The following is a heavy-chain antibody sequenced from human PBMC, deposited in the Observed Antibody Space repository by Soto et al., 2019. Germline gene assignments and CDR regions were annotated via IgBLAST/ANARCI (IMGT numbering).Heavy chain of an antibody. Sequence: ASVKVSCKASGYTFTRYTMNWVRQAPGQRLEWMGWINPDNGNTKSSQKFQDRVIITRDTSASTAYMDLSSLRSEDTAVYYYARGIATGQLDPWGQGTLVTVYS. CDR3: ARGIATGQLDP. CDR2: INPDNGNT. V-gene: IGHV1-3*01. J-gene: IGHJ5*02. D-gene: IGHD2-15*01. CDR1: GYTFTRYT.